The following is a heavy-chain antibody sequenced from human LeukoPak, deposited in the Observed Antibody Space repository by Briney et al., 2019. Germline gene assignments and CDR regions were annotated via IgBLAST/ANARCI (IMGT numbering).Heavy chain of an antibody. CDR1: GGSISSYY. CDR2: IYYSGST. V-gene: IGHV4-59*08. Sequence: SETLSLTCTVSGGSISSYYWSWIRQPPGKGLEWIGYIYYSGSTNYNPSLKSRVTISVDTSKNQFSLKLSSVTAADTAVYYCARGGAYSSSWYGWGYYYYGMDVWGQGTTVTVSS. J-gene: IGHJ6*02. D-gene: IGHD6-13*01. CDR3: ARGGAYSSSWYGWGYYYYGMDV.